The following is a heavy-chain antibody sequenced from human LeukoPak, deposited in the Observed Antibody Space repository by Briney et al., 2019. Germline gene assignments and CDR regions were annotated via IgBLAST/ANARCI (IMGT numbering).Heavy chain of an antibody. D-gene: IGHD3-22*01. CDR1: GGSISSISSNNYY. V-gene: IGHV4-39*01. CDR2: IYYSGNT. CDR3: ARGRTALTPWETYYYDSSPDY. Sequence: SETLSLTCTVSGGSISSISSNNYYWGWIRQPPGKGLEWIGSIYYSGNTYYNPSLKSRVTISVDTSKNQFSLKLSSVTAADTAVYYCARGRTALTPWETYYYDSSPDYWGQGTLVTVSS. J-gene: IGHJ4*02.